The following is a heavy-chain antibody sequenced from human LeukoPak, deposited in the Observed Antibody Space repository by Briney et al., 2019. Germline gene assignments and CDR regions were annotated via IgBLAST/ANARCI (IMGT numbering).Heavy chain of an antibody. CDR1: GFTFDDYA. CDR3: AKGFPYDILTGLDY. J-gene: IGHJ4*02. D-gene: IGHD3-9*01. Sequence: GGSLRLSCAASGFTFDDYAMHWVRQAPGKGLEWVSGISWNSGSIGYADSVKGRFTISRDNAKNSLYLQMNSLRAEDTALYYCAKGFPYDILTGLDYWGQGTLVTVSS. CDR2: ISWNSGSI. V-gene: IGHV3-9*01.